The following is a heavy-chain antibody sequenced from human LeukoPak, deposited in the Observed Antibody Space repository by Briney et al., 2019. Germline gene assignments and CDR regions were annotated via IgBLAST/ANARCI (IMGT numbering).Heavy chain of an antibody. CDR2: IYYSGST. D-gene: IGHD3-16*01. CDR1: GGSISSGDYY. CDR3: ARGGGLPHYYYYGMDV. J-gene: IGHJ6*02. Sequence: PSETLSLTCTVSGGSISSGDYYWSWIRQPPGKGLEWIGYIYYSGSTYYNPSLKSRVTISVDTSKNQFSLKLCSVTAADTAVYYCARGGGLPHYYYYGMDVWGQGTTVTVSS. V-gene: IGHV4-30-4*01.